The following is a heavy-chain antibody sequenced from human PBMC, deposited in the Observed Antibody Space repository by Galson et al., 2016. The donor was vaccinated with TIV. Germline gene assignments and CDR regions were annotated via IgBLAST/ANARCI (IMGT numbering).Heavy chain of an antibody. Sequence: LRLSCAASGFTFSDYAMSWVRQAPGKGLEWVAAIGGSGGSTYYVDSVKGRFTISRDNSKNTVYLQMNSLRAEDTAVYYCAKNRKTIDYWGQGTLVTVSS. J-gene: IGHJ4*02. CDR1: GFTFSDYA. CDR3: AKNRKTIDY. V-gene: IGHV3-23*01. CDR2: IGGSGGST. D-gene: IGHD2/OR15-2a*01.